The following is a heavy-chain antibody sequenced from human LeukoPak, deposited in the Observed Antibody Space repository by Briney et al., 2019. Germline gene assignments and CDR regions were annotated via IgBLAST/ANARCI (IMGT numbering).Heavy chain of an antibody. CDR2: IYHSGST. Sequence: SETLSLTCAVYGGSFSGYYWSWIRQPPGKGLEWIGEIYHSGSTNYNPSLKSRVTISVDTSKNQFSLKLSSVTAADTAVYYCARGRNTYYYGSGSYYNYWGQGTLVTVSS. V-gene: IGHV4-34*01. D-gene: IGHD3-10*01. CDR3: ARGRNTYYYGSGSYYNY. CDR1: GGSFSGYY. J-gene: IGHJ4*02.